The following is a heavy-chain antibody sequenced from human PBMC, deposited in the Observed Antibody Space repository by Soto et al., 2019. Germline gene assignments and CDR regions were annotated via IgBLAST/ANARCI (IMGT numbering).Heavy chain of an antibody. CDR2: INSIGSTI. CDR1: GGKIGDYT. Sequence: RDPRTVSGGKIGDYTRSWIRQAPGKGLEWIAYINSIGSTIYYADSVKGRFTVSRDNAKNSLYLQMNNLRALDADVYYRDTLTWFEPLVQGTLVPGFS. V-gene: IGHV3-11*04. CDR3: DTLTWFEP. J-gene: IGHJ5*02.